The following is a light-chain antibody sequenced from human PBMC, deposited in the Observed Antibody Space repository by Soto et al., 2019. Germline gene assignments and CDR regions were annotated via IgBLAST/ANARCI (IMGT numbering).Light chain of an antibody. V-gene: IGLV2-14*01. CDR3: TSYTTISTLA. Sequence: QSALTQPASVSGSPGQSITISCTGTSSDVGGYNYVSWYQQHPGKVPKLMIYEVSYRPSGVSNRFSGSKSGNTASLTISGLQAEDEAHYYCTSYTTISTLAFGGGTKLTVL. J-gene: IGLJ3*02. CDR1: SSDVGGYNY. CDR2: EVS.